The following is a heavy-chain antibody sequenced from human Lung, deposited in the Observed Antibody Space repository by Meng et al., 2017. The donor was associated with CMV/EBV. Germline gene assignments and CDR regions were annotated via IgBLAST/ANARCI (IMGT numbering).Heavy chain of an antibody. V-gene: IGHV4-34*01. CDR2: INHSGST. CDR3: GREALSIAVASTDH. J-gene: IGHJ4*02. D-gene: IGHD6-19*01. CDR1: GGSCSGYY. Sequence: HVPLQQWGAGMLKPSETLSLPCAVYGGSCSGYYWSWIRQPPGKGLEWIGEINHSGSTNYNPSLKSRVTISVDTSKNQFSLKVNSVTAADTAVYYCGREALSIAVASTDHWGQGTLVTVSS.